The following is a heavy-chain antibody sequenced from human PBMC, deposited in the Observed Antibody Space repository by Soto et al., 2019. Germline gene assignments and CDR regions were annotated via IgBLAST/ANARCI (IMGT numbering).Heavy chain of an antibody. D-gene: IGHD3-10*01. V-gene: IGHV3-30*18. CDR2: ISYDGYLK. J-gene: IGHJ6*02. CDR1: GFTFSTYG. CDR3: AKDFKVSGSHYGTLNYYYGMDV. Sequence: GGSLRLSCAASGFTFSTYGMQWVRQAPGKGLEWVAVISYDGYLKYYVDAVKGRFTVARDNSKNTLFLEMNSLRVEDTAVYFCAKDFKVSGSHYGTLNYYYGMDVWGQGTTVTAP.